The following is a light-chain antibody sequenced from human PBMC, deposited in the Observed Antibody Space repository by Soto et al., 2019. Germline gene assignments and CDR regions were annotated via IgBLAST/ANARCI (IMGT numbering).Light chain of an antibody. Sequence: IQVTQSPSSLSASAGDRVTITCQASQNIKNYLNWYQQKPGRAPELLIHDASNLEAGVPSRFRGSGSGTDFTFTISRLQPEDIATYYCQHYENLPTFGQGTRLEIK. V-gene: IGKV1-33*01. J-gene: IGKJ5*01. CDR3: QHYENLPT. CDR1: QNIKNY. CDR2: DAS.